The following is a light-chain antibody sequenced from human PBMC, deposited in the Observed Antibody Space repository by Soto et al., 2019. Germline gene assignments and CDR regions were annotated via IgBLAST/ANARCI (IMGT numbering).Light chain of an antibody. CDR1: SSDVGAYNY. Sequence: QSVLTQPPSASGSPGQSVTLSCTGTSSDVGAYNYVSWYQQHLGKAPKLVIYEVSKRPSGVPDRFSGSQSGNTASLTVSGLQAEDEADYYCSSYAGSNNLVFGGGTKLTVL. J-gene: IGLJ3*02. V-gene: IGLV2-8*01. CDR3: SSYAGSNNLV. CDR2: EVS.